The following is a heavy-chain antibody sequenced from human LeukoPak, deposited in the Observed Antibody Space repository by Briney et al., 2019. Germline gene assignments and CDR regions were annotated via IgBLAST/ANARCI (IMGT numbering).Heavy chain of an antibody. Sequence: GESLKISCKGFGYSFTSYWIGWVRQMPGKGLGWMGIIYPGDSDTRYSPSFQGQVTISADKSISTAYLQWCSLKASDTAMYYCARQFSSSSVLDYWGQGTLVTVSS. CDR2: IYPGDSDT. CDR1: GYSFTSYW. CDR3: ARQFSSSSVLDY. V-gene: IGHV5-51*01. D-gene: IGHD6-6*01. J-gene: IGHJ4*02.